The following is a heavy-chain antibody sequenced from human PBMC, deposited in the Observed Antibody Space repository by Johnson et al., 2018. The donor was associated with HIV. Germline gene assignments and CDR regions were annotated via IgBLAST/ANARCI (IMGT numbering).Heavy chain of an antibody. Sequence: MQLVESGGGVVQPGGSLRLSCAASGFTFSSYGMHWVRQAPGKGLEYVSAISSNGGTTYYANSVTGRFTISRDNAKKSVYLQMNSLRAEDTAVYYCARKADAFDIWGQGTMITVSS. J-gene: IGHJ3*02. CDR2: ISSNGGTT. CDR1: GFTFSSYG. V-gene: IGHV3-64*01. CDR3: ARKADAFDI.